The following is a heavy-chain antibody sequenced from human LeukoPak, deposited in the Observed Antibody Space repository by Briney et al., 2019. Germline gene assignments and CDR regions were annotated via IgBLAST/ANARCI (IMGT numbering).Heavy chain of an antibody. J-gene: IGHJ6*03. V-gene: IGHV4-39*01. CDR3: AVLMTGSYYMDV. Sequence: SETLSLTCTVSGGSLSSSSYYWGWIRQPPGKGLEWIGSIYYSGSTYYNPSLKSRVTISVDTSKNQFSLKLSSVTAADTAVYYCAVLMTGSYYMDVWGKGTTVTVSS. CDR1: GGSLSSSSYY. D-gene: IGHD3-9*01. CDR2: IYYSGST.